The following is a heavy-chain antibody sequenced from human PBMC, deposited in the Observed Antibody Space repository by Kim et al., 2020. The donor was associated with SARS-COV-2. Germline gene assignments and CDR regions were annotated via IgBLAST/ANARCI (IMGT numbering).Heavy chain of an antibody. CDR2: IYYSGST. CDR1: GGSISSSSYY. D-gene: IGHD6-13*01. Sequence: SETLSLTCTVSGGSISSSSYYWGWIRQPPGKGLEWIGSIYYSGSTYYNPSLKSRVTISVDTSKNQFSLKLSSVTAADTAVYYCARRLAAAARTIDYWGQGTLVTVSS. J-gene: IGHJ4*02. V-gene: IGHV4-39*01. CDR3: ARRLAAAARTIDY.